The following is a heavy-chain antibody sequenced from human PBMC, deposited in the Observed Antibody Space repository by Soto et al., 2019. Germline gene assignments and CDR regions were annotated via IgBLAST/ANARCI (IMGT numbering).Heavy chain of an antibody. Sequence: QVQLVESGGGVVQPGRSLRLSCAASGFTFSSYGMHWVRQAPGKGLEWVAVISYDGSNKYYADSVKGRFTISRDNSKNTLYLQMNSLRAEDTAVYYCAKEGMATIGYFDYWGQGTLVTVSS. CDR2: ISYDGSNK. CDR1: GFTFSSYG. CDR3: AKEGMATIGYFDY. J-gene: IGHJ4*02. V-gene: IGHV3-30*18. D-gene: IGHD5-12*01.